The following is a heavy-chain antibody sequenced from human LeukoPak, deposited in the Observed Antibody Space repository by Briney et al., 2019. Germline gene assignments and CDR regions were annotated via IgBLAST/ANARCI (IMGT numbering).Heavy chain of an antibody. Sequence: SETLSLTCTVSGGSISSSSYYWAWIRQPPGKGLEWIGSINYSGNTYYNPSLKSRVTISVDTSKSQFFLKLSSVTAADTAVYYCARGAADLGYWGQGTLVTVSS. CDR1: GGSISSSSYY. J-gene: IGHJ4*02. V-gene: IGHV4-39*07. CDR3: ARGAADLGY. CDR2: INYSGNT. D-gene: IGHD6-13*01.